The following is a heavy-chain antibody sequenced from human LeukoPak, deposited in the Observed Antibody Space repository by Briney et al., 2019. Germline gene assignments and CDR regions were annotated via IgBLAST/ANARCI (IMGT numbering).Heavy chain of an antibody. J-gene: IGHJ4*02. Sequence: GGSLRLSCAASGFTFDDYAMHWVRQVPGKGLEWVSGISWNSGSIGYADSVKGRFTISRDNAKNSLYLQMNSLRAEDMALYYCAKSKTVTTEFDHWGQGTLVTVSS. CDR2: ISWNSGSI. CDR1: GFTFDDYA. V-gene: IGHV3-9*03. CDR3: AKSKTVTTEFDH. D-gene: IGHD4-17*01.